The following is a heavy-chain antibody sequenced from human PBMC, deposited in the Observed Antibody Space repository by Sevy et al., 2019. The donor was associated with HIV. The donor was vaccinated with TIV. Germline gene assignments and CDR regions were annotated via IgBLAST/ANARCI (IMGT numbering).Heavy chain of an antibody. D-gene: IGHD3-22*01. J-gene: IGHJ3*02. CDR2: INSDGSST. V-gene: IGHV3-74*01. CDR1: GFTFSNYW. CDR3: ARGGSYYYDSSGTDALDI. Sequence: GGSLRLSCAASGFTFSNYWMHWVRQAPGKGLVWVSRINSDGSSTRYADFVKGRFTISRDNAKNTLYLQMNSLRAEDTALYYCARGGSYYYDSSGTDALDIWGQGTTVTVSS.